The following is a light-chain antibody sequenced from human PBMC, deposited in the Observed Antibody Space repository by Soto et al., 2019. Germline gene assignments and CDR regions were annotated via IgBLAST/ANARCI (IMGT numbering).Light chain of an antibody. V-gene: IGKV1-5*03. Sequence: DIQMTQSPSTLSASVGDRVTITCRASQSFGRWLAWYQQKPGKAPELLIYKTSTLERGVPSRFSGSGSGTEFTLTFGGLQADDFATHYCQEYKTGPGYNFDQGTRLEI. CDR3: QEYKTGPGYN. CDR2: KTS. CDR1: QSFGRW. J-gene: IGKJ2*01.